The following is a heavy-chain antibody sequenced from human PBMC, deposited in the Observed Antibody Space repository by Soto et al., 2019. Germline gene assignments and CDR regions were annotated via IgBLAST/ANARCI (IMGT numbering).Heavy chain of an antibody. D-gene: IGHD6-6*01. CDR3: ARVIAARPHYYYYGMDV. Sequence: EVQLVESGGGLVQPGGSLRLSCAASGFTFSSYWMHWVRQAPGKGLVWVSRINSDGSSTSYADSVKGRFTISRDNAKNTLYLQMNSLRVEDTAVYYCARVIAARPHYYYYGMDVWGQGTTVTVSS. V-gene: IGHV3-74*01. CDR1: GFTFSSYW. J-gene: IGHJ6*02. CDR2: INSDGSST.